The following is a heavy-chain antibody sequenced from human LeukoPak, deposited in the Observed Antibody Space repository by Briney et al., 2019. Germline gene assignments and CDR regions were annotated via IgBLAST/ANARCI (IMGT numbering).Heavy chain of an antibody. D-gene: IGHD6-19*01. J-gene: IGHJ5*02. V-gene: IGHV4-59*01. CDR1: GGSISSYY. CDR2: IYYSGTT. Sequence: SETLSLTCTVSGGSISSYYWSWIRQPPGKGLEWIGYIYYSGTTNYNPSLKSRLTISVDTSKNQFSLKLSSVTAADTVVYYCAGDSSGWSGWFDPWGQGTLVTVSS. CDR3: AGDSSGWSGWFDP.